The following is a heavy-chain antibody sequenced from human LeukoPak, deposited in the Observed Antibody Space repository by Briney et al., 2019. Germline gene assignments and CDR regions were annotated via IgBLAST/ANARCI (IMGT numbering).Heavy chain of an antibody. Sequence: SVKVSCKASGGTFSSYAISWVRQAPGQGLEWMGGVIPIFGTANYAQKFQGRVTITADKSTSTAYMELSSLRSEDTAVYYCARHYDFWSGYYTFFDYWGQGTLVTVSS. CDR2: VIPIFGTA. CDR1: GGTFSSYA. J-gene: IGHJ4*02. D-gene: IGHD3-3*01. CDR3: ARHYDFWSGYYTFFDY. V-gene: IGHV1-69*06.